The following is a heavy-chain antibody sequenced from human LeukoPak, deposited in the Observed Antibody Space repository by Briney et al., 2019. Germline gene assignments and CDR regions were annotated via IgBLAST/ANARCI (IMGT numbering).Heavy chain of an antibody. CDR2: INPSSGGT. D-gene: IGHD3-22*01. CDR1: GYTFTGYY. Sequence: ASVKVSCKASGYTFTGYYMHWVRQAPGQGLEWMGWINPSSGGTNYAQKFQGRVTMTRDTSISTAYMELSRLRSDDTAVYYCASFYDSSGYAETDAFDIWGQGTMVTVPS. CDR3: ASFYDSSGYAETDAFDI. J-gene: IGHJ3*02. V-gene: IGHV1-2*02.